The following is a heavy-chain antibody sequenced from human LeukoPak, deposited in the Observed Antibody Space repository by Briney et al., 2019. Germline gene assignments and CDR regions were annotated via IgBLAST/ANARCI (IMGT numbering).Heavy chain of an antibody. Sequence: SETLSLTCAVYGGSFSGYYWSWIRQPPGKWLEWIGEINHSGSTNYNPSLKSRVTISVDTSKNQFSLKLSSVTAADTAVYYCASSAGSSGPTGGYWGQGTLVTVSP. CDR2: INHSGST. CDR1: GGSFSGYY. V-gene: IGHV4-34*01. D-gene: IGHD3-22*01. J-gene: IGHJ4*02. CDR3: ASSAGSSGPTGGY.